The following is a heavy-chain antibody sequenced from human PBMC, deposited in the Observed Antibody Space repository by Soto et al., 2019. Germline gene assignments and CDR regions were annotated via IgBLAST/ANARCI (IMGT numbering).Heavy chain of an antibody. Sequence: QITLKESGPTVVKPTQTLTLTCTISGFSLNAGGVGVGWVRQTPGKALEWLAFIYWNDDERYSPSLKTRLTITKDTSKNRVVLTMTHMDPVDTGTYYCAHNPLWSGSQGWYDPWGQGTPVTVSP. J-gene: IGHJ5*02. CDR3: AHNPLWSGSQGWYDP. D-gene: IGHD3-3*01. CDR1: GFSLNAGGVG. V-gene: IGHV2-5*01. CDR2: IYWNDDE.